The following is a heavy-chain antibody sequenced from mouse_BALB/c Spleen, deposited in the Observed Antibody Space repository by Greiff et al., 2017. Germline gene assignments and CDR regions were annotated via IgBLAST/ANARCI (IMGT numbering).Heavy chain of an antibody. Sequence: EVKLMESGGGLVQPGGSLKLSCAASGFTFSSYGMSWVRQTPDKRLELVATINSNGGSTYYPDSVKGRFTISRDNAKNTMYLQMSSLKSEDTAMYYCAREGYGYDFDYGGQGTTLTVSS. CDR3: AREGYGYDFDY. CDR1: GFTFSSYG. J-gene: IGHJ2*01. CDR2: INSNGGST. V-gene: IGHV5-6-3*01. D-gene: IGHD1-2*01.